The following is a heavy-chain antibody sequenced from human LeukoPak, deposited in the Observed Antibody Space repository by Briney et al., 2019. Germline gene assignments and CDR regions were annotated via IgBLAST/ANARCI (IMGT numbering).Heavy chain of an antibody. CDR3: ATEVWYCSSTSCYFDY. V-gene: IGHV4-4*07. J-gene: IGHJ4*02. CDR2: IYTSGST. CDR1: GGSFSSYY. D-gene: IGHD2-2*01. Sequence: PSETLSLTCAVYGGSFSSYYWSWIRQPAGKGLEWIGRIYTSGSTNYNPSPKSRVTMSVDTSKNQFSLKLSSVTAADTAVYYCATEVWYCSSTSCYFDYWGQGTLVTVSS.